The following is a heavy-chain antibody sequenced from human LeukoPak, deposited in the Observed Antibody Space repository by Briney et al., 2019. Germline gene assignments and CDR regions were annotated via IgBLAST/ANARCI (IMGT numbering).Heavy chain of an antibody. CDR1: GFTFSSYG. Sequence: GRSLRLSCAASGFTFSSYGMHWVRQAPGKGLEWVAVIWYDGSNKYYAGSVKGRFTISRDNSKNTLYLQMNSLRAEDTAVYYCAREGVKGYSSSHMGKYFQHWGQGTLVTVSS. J-gene: IGHJ1*01. V-gene: IGHV3-33*01. CDR3: AREGVKGYSSSHMGKYFQH. CDR2: IWYDGSNK. D-gene: IGHD6-13*01.